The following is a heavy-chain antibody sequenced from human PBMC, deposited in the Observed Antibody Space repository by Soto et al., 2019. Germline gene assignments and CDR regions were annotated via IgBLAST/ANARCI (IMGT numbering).Heavy chain of an antibody. CDR2: INVGNGNT. V-gene: IGHV1-3*01. CDR3: ASSSERGH. CDR1: GYTFTNYP. Sequence: VQLVQSGAEVKKPGASVKVSCKASGYTFTNYPIHWVRQAPGQGLEWMGWINVGNGNTKYSQKYQGRVTLTRDTSASTAYMELSRLGSEDTAVYDCASSSERGHWGQGTLVTVSS. J-gene: IGHJ4*02.